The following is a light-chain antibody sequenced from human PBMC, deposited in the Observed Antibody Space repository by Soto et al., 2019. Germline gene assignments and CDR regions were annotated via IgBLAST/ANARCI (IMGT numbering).Light chain of an antibody. V-gene: IGKV3-15*01. CDR3: QHYDSWPPR. CDR1: QSVRDN. CDR2: GAS. Sequence: EIVMTQSPATLSVSPGERATLSCRASQSVRDNLPWYQQKPGQAPRLLMYGASTRATGIPATLSGSGSGTECTLTISSLRSEDFAIYFCQHYDSWPPRVGPGTKVDL. J-gene: IGKJ3*01.